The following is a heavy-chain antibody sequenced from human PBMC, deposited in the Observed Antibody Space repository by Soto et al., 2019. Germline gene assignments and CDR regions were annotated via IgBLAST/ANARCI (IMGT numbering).Heavy chain of an antibody. CDR2: ITGSGDST. V-gene: IGHV3-23*01. D-gene: IGHD3-3*01. J-gene: IGHJ4*02. CDR1: GFTFSSYA. CDR3: AKVFVFTIREGFDY. Sequence: EVQLLESGGGLVQPGGSLRLSCAASGFTFSSYAMSWVRQAPGKGLEWVSAITGSGDSTYYADSVKGRFTVSRDNSKNTLYLQMNSLRAEDTAVYSGAKVFVFTIREGFDYWGLGTLVTVSS.